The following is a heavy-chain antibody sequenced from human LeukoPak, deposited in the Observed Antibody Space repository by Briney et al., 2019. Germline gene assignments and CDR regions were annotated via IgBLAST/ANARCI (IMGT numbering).Heavy chain of an antibody. J-gene: IGHJ6*03. CDR3: ARAGSPNYYYYYIDV. CDR1: GGTFSSYA. V-gene: IGHV1-69*05. Sequence: SVKASYKASGGTFSSYAISWVRQAPGQGLEWMGRIIPIFGTANYAQKFQGRVTITTDESTSTAYMELSSLRSEDTAVYHCARAGSPNYYYYYIDVWGKGTAVTVSS. CDR2: IIPIFGTA. D-gene: IGHD1-14*01.